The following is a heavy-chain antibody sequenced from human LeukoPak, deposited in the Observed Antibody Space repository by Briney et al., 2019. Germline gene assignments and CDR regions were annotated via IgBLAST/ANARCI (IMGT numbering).Heavy chain of an antibody. CDR3: ARDTKAGYFDL. J-gene: IGHJ4*02. CDR2: IKEDGTRD. V-gene: IGHV3-7*01. Sequence: GGSLRLSCAASGFTFNTYWMSWVRQAPGKGLEWVANIKEDGTRDYYVVSMKGRFTISKDNAKNSLYLQVNSLRAEDTAVYYCARDTKAGYFDLWGQGTLVTVSS. CDR1: GFTFNTYW.